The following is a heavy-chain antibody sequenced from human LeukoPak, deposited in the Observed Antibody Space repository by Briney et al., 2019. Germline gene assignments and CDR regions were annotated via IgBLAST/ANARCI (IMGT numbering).Heavy chain of an antibody. D-gene: IGHD2-21*01. J-gene: IGHJ5*02. CDR2: INHSGST. CDR3: ARGHSVVIYPLRDPNWFDP. V-gene: IGHV4-34*01. Sequence: PSEALSLTCAVYGGSFSGYYWSWIRQPPGKGLEWIGEINHSGSTNYNPSLKSRVTISVDTSKNQFSLKLSSVTAADTAVYYCARGHSVVIYPLRDPNWFDPWGQGTLVTVSS. CDR1: GGSFSGYY.